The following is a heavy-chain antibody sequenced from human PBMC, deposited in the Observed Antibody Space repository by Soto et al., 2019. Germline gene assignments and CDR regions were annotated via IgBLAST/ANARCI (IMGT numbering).Heavy chain of an antibody. Sequence: GGSLRLSCAASGFTFSSYAMHWVRQAPGKGLEWVAVISYDGSNKYYADSVKGRFTISRDNSKNTLYLQMNSLRAEDTAVYYCAKLQGGDRAGPVADYWGQGTLVTVSS. D-gene: IGHD2-21*02. J-gene: IGHJ4*02. CDR3: AKLQGGDRAGPVADY. V-gene: IGHV3-30-3*02. CDR1: GFTFSSYA. CDR2: ISYDGSNK.